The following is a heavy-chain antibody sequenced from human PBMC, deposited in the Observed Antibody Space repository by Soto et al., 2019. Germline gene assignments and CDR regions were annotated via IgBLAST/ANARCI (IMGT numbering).Heavy chain of an antibody. V-gene: IGHV4-30-2*06. CDR3: ARSFYGVDL. CDR1: GGSITSGGYS. J-gene: IGHJ6*02. Sequence: SETLSLTCTVSGGSITSGGYSWSWIRQLPGQGLEWIGYIYQGGSAYYNPSLKTRVTISLDRSKNQFSLNLTSVTAADKAVYYCARSFYGVDLWGQGAPVTVSS. CDR2: IYQGGSA.